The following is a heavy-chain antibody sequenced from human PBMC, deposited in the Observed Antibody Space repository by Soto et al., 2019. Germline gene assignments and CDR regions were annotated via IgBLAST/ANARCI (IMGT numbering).Heavy chain of an antibody. CDR3: ARVAAPRYYYLDY. V-gene: IGHV4-31*03. D-gene: IGHD2-15*01. J-gene: IGHJ4*02. Sequence: TLSLTCTVSGGSISSGGYYWSWIRQHPGKGLEWIGYIYYSGSTYYNPSLKSRVTISVDTSKNQFSLKLSSVTAADTAVYYCARVAAPRYYYLDYWGQGTLVPVSS. CDR2: IYYSGST. CDR1: GGSISSGGYY.